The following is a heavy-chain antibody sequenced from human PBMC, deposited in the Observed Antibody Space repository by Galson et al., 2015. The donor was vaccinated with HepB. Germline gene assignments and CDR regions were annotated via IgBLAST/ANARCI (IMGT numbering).Heavy chain of an antibody. Sequence: SVKVSCKASEYTFTSYYIHWVRQAPGQGLEWMGIINPSGGSTNYAQKFQGRVSMTRDTSTSTVYMELSSLRSEDTAFYYCARAAQFLGSYDYWGQGTLVTVSS. J-gene: IGHJ4*02. D-gene: IGHD1-26*01. CDR2: INPSGGST. V-gene: IGHV1-46*01. CDR1: EYTFTSYY. CDR3: ARAAQFLGSYDY.